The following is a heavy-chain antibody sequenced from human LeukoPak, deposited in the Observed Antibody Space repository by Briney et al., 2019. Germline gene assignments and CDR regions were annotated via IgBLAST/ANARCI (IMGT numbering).Heavy chain of an antibody. CDR2: ISAYNGNT. CDR1: GYTFTSYG. D-gene: IGHD1-26*01. CDR3: ARSRLIYSGSFPCY. V-gene: IGHV1-18*01. Sequence: ASVKVSCKASGYTFTSYGISWVRQAPGQGLEWMGWISAYNGNTNYAQKLQGRVTMTTDTSTSTAYMELSSLRSEDTAVYYCARSRLIYSGSFPCYWGQGTLVTVSS. J-gene: IGHJ4*02.